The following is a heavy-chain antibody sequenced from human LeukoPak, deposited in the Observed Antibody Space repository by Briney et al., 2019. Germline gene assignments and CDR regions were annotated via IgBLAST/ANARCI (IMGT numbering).Heavy chain of an antibody. J-gene: IGHJ4*02. CDR3: ARDCRLSGGSCYSNY. CDR2: IYTSGSI. Sequence: SQTLSLTCTVSGGSISSGIYYWSWIRQPAGKGLEWIGRIYTSGSIKYNPSLESRVTISIDTSKNQFSLNLTSVTAADTAVYYCARDCRLSGGSCYSNYWGLGTLVTVSS. CDR1: GGSISSGIYY. V-gene: IGHV4-61*02. D-gene: IGHD2-15*01.